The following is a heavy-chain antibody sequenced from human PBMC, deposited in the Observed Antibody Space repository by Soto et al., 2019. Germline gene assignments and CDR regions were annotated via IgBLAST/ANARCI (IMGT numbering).Heavy chain of an antibody. CDR1: GFTVSNNY. J-gene: IGHJ4*02. V-gene: IGHV3-53*01. D-gene: IGHD1-26*01. CDR2: MYSGGTAT. CDR3: ARGVPVGAIGRFYFDS. Sequence: EVQLVESGGGLIQPGGSLRLSCAASGFTVSNNYMTWVRQAPGKGLEWVSVMYSGGTATSYADSVKGRFTVSRDNSMNSVSPQLESLKADDTAVYYCARGVPVGAIGRFYFDSWGQGNLVTVSS.